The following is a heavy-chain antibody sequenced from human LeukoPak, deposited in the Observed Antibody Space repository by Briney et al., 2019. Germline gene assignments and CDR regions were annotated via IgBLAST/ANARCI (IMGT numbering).Heavy chain of an antibody. CDR2: INHSGST. D-gene: IGHD3-22*01. Sequence: PGGSLRLSCAASGFTFSSYAMSWVRQAPGKGLEWIGEINHSGSTNYNPSLKSRATISVDTSKNQFSLKLSSVTAADTAVYYCARNSHYYDSSGFNYWGQGSLVTVSS. CDR3: ARNSHYYDSSGFNY. J-gene: IGHJ4*02. CDR1: GFTFSSYA. V-gene: IGHV4-34*01.